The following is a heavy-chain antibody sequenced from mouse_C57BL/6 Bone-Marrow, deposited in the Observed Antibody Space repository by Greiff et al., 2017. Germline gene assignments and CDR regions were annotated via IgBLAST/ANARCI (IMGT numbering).Heavy chain of an antibody. CDR2: ILPGSGST. V-gene: IGHV1-9*01. CDR3: ARWGYCNHYYAMDY. D-gene: IGHD2-1*01. Sequence: QVQLQQSGAELMKPGASVKLSCKATGYTFTGYWIEGVKQRPGHGLEWIGEILPGSGSTNYNEKFNGKATFTADTYSNTAYMQRSSLTTEDSAIYYCARWGYCNHYYAMDYWGRGTSVTVSS. J-gene: IGHJ4*01. CDR1: GYTFTGYW.